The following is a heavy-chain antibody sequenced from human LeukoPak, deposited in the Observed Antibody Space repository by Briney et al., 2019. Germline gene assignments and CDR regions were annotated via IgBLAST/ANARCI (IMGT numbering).Heavy chain of an antibody. Sequence: GASVKVSCKASGYTFTSYGISWVRQAPGQGLEWMGWISAYNGNTNYAQKLQGRVTMTTDTSTSTAYMELRSLRSDDTAVYYCARDVDFWSGYYAPDYFDYWGQGTLVTVSS. CDR2: ISAYNGNT. D-gene: IGHD3-3*01. V-gene: IGHV1-18*01. CDR3: ARDVDFWSGYYAPDYFDY. CDR1: GYTFTSYG. J-gene: IGHJ4*02.